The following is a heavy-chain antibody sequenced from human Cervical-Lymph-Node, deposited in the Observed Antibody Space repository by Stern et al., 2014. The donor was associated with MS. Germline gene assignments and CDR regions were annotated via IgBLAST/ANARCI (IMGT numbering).Heavy chain of an antibody. Sequence: VQLVESGPGLVKPSQTLSLTCTVSGGSISSGNYYWSWIRQPAGEGLEWIGRIYSSGSTQYNPPLKRRVTISADTSPTTFSLRLSSGTAADTAVYYCARGNYDVLTDNGGHGFDIWGQGTMVTVSS. CDR3: ARGNYDVLTDNGGHGFDI. D-gene: IGHD3-9*01. CDR2: IYSSGST. J-gene: IGHJ3*02. CDR1: GGSISSGNYY. V-gene: IGHV4-61*02.